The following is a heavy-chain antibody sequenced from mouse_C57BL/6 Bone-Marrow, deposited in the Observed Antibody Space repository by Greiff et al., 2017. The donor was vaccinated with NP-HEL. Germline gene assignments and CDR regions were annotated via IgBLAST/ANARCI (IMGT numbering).Heavy chain of an antibody. CDR1: GFTFSSYG. J-gene: IGHJ2*01. CDR2: ISSGGSYP. V-gene: IGHV5-6*01. Sequence: EVQLVESGGDLVKPGGSLKLSCAASGFTFSSYGMSWVRQTPDKRLEWVATISSGGSYPYYPDSVKGRFTISRDNAKNTLYLQMSSLKSEDTAMYYWARAGTFDYWGQGTTLTVSS. CDR3: ARAGTFDY. D-gene: IGHD3-3*01.